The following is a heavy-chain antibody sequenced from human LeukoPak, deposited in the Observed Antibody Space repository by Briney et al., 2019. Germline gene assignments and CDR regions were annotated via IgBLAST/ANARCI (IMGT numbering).Heavy chain of an antibody. CDR2: FSGSGGNT. V-gene: IGHV3-23*01. J-gene: IGHJ4*02. CDR3: AKKGYYASGSYFDY. D-gene: IGHD3-10*01. Sequence: GESLRLSCAASGFTFSSYAMSWVRQAPGKGLEWVSTFSGSGGNTYYADSVKGRFTIYRDNSKNTLYLQMNSLRPEDTAMYYCAKKGYYASGSYFDYWGQGTLVTVSS. CDR1: GFTFSSYA.